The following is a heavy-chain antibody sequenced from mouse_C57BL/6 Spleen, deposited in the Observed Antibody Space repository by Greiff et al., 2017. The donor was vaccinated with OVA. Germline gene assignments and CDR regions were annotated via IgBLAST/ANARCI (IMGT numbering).Heavy chain of an antibody. J-gene: IGHJ3*01. V-gene: IGHV1-82*01. CDR1: GYAFSSSW. D-gene: IGHD2-5*01. CDR2: IYPGDGDT. Sequence: VKLQESGPELVKPGASVKISCKASGYAFSSSWMNWVKQRPGKGLEWIGRIYPGDGDTNYNGKFKGKATLTADKSSSTAYMQLSSLTSEDSAVYFCASDYSNYEAYWGQGTLVTVSA. CDR3: ASDYSNYEAY.